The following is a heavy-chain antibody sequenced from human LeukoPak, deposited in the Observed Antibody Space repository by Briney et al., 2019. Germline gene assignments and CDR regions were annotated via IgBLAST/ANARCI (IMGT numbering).Heavy chain of an antibody. V-gene: IGHV6-1*01. CDR2: TYYRSKWYN. CDR1: GDSVSSNSAA. D-gene: IGHD3-22*01. Sequence: SQTLSLTCAISGDSVSSNSAAWNWIRQSPSRGLEWLGRTYYRSKWYNDYAVSVKSRISINPDTSKNQFSLQLNSVTPEDTAVYYCAREGDSSGYPTYYFDYWGQGTLVTVSS. CDR3: AREGDSSGYPTYYFDY. J-gene: IGHJ4*02.